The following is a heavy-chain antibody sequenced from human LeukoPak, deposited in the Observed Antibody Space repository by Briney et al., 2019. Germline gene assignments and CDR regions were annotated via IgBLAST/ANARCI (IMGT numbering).Heavy chain of an antibody. D-gene: IGHD5-24*01. J-gene: IGHJ4*02. Sequence: GGSLRLSCAASGFTFSSYAMHWVRQAPGKGLEWVAVISYDGSNKYYADSVKGRFTISRDNFKNTLYLQMNGLRAEDTAVYYCARDPRDGYEYYFDYWGQGTLVTVSS. CDR3: ARDPRDGYEYYFDY. CDR2: ISYDGSNK. CDR1: GFTFSSYA. V-gene: IGHV3-30-3*01.